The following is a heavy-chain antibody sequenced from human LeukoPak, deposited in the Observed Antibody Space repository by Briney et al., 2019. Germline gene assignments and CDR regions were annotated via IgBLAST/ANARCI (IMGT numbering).Heavy chain of an antibody. J-gene: IGHJ6*02. D-gene: IGHD3-10*01. CDR2: IYYSGST. CDR1: GGSISSSSYY. CDR3: ARHGTEYYGSGSYYNSPYYYYGMDV. Sequence: SETLSLTCTVSGGSISSSSYYWGWIRQPPGKGLEWIGSIYYSGSTYYNPSLKSRVTISVDTSKNQFSLKLSSVTAADTAVYYCARHGTEYYGSGSYYNSPYYYYGMDVWGQGTTVTVSS. V-gene: IGHV4-39*01.